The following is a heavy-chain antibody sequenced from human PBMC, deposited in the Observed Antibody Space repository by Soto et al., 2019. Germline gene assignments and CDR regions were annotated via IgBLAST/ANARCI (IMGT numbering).Heavy chain of an antibody. J-gene: IGHJ6*02. D-gene: IGHD2-2*01. Sequence: ASVKVSCKASGYTFTSYGISWVRQAPGQGLEWMGWISAYNGNTNYEQKLQGRVTMTTDTSTSTAYMELRSLRSDDTAVYYCARVVVVPAARLHTIYGMDVWGQGTTVTVSS. CDR2: ISAYNGNT. CDR3: ARVVVVPAARLHTIYGMDV. V-gene: IGHV1-18*01. CDR1: GYTFTSYG.